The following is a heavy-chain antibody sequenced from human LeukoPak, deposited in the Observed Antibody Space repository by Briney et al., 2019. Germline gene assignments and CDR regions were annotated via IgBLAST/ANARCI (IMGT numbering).Heavy chain of an antibody. CDR2: ITYESTT. J-gene: IGHJ3*02. Sequence: GGSLRLSCAASGFTFSDSYMSWVRQPPRKGLEWVSYITYESTTYYPDSVKGRFTNSRDNAKNSLYLHMNSLRAEDTAVYYCAREISGWSGAFHIWGQGPVVTVSS. D-gene: IGHD6-19*01. CDR1: GFTFSDSY. V-gene: IGHV3-69-1*01. CDR3: AREISGWSGAFHI.